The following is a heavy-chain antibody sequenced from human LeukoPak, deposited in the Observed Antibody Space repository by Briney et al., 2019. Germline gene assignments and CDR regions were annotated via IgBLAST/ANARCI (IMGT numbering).Heavy chain of an antibody. D-gene: IGHD4-17*01. Sequence: GGSLRLSCAASGFTFSSYEMNWVRQAPGKGLEWVSYISSSGSTIYYADSVKGRFTISRDNAKNSLYLQMNSLRAEDTAVYYCARVGYGDYGGDWFDPWGQGTLVTVSS. CDR2: ISSSGSTI. CDR3: ARVGYGDYGGDWFDP. CDR1: GFTFSSYE. J-gene: IGHJ5*02. V-gene: IGHV3-48*03.